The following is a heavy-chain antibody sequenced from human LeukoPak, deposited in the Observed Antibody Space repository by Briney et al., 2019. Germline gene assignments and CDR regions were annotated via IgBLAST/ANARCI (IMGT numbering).Heavy chain of an antibody. CDR2: INPNSGGT. V-gene: IGHV1-2*02. J-gene: IGHJ4*02. D-gene: IGHD1-26*01. Sequence: GASVKVSCKAYGYTFTDYYMHWVRHAPGQGLEWMGWINPNSGGTTYAQKFQGRVTMTRDTSISTAYMELSRLRSDDTAVYYCAREGPIVGATHLVDYWGQGTLVTVSS. CDR3: AREGPIVGATHLVDY. CDR1: GYTFTDYY.